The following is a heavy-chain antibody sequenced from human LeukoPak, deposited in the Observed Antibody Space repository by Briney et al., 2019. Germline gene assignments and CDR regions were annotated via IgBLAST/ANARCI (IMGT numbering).Heavy chain of an antibody. V-gene: IGHV3-48*01. J-gene: IGHJ5*02. CDR1: GFTFKDYS. CDR3: AQEHVDSSGYYYVPNWFDP. Sequence: GGSLRLSCAASGFTFKDYSMNWVRQAPGKGLKFVSYISSSHIYYADSVKGRFTISRDNAKNSLYLEMNSLRAEDTAVYYCAQEHVDSSGYYYVPNWFDPWGQGTLVIVSS. D-gene: IGHD3-22*01. CDR2: ISSSHI.